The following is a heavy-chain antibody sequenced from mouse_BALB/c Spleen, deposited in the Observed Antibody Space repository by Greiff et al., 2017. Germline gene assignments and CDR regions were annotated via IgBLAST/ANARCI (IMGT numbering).Heavy chain of an antibody. Sequence: QVQLQQSGPELVKPGASVKISCKASGYAFSSSWMNWVKQRPGQGLEWIGRIYPGDGDTNYNGKFKGKATLTADKSSSTAYMQLSSLTSVDSAVYFCARGAFDYWGQGTTLTVSS. J-gene: IGHJ2*01. CDR1: GYAFSSSW. CDR2: IYPGDGDT. V-gene: IGHV1-82*01. CDR3: ARGAFDY.